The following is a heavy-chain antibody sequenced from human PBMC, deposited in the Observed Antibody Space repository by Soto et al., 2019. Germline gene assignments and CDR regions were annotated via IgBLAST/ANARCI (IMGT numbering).Heavy chain of an antibody. D-gene: IGHD3-10*01. V-gene: IGHV4-39*01. Sequence: QLQLQESGPGLVKPSETLSLTCTVSGGSISSSSYYWGWIRQPPGKGLEWIGSIYYSGSTYYNPSLKSRVTISVDTSKNQFSLKLSSVTAADTAVYYCARRDGGSGSHFDYWGQGTLVTVSS. J-gene: IGHJ4*02. CDR1: GGSISSSSYY. CDR3: ARRDGGSGSHFDY. CDR2: IYYSGST.